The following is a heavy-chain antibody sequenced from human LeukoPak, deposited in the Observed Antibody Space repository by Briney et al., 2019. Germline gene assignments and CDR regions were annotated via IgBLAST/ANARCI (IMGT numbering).Heavy chain of an antibody. Sequence: PGGSLRLSCAASGFTFSDYYMSWIRQAPGKGLEWVSYISSSGSTIYYADSVKGRFTISRDNAKNSLYLQMNSLRAEDTAVYYCARDRRTYYYDSKGFDIWGQGTMVTVSS. CDR1: GFTFSDYY. CDR2: ISSSGSTI. J-gene: IGHJ3*02. V-gene: IGHV3-11*01. D-gene: IGHD3-22*01. CDR3: ARDRRTYYYDSKGFDI.